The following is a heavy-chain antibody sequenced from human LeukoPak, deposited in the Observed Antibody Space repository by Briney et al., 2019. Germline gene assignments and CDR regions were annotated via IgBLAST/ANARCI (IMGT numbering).Heavy chain of an antibody. J-gene: IGHJ4*02. V-gene: IGHV3-23*01. CDR1: GFTFSSYA. CDR3: ANANSDYITVDY. Sequence: GGSLRLSCAASGFTFSSYAMSWVRQAPGKWLEWVSGISGGGGTTFYADSVKGRFTISRDNSKNTLYLQMNSLRVEDTAVYYCANANSDYITVDYWGQGTLVTVSS. CDR2: ISGGGGTT. D-gene: IGHD4-11*01.